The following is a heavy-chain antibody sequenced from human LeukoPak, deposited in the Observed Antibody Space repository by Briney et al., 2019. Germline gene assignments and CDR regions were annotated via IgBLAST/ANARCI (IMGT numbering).Heavy chain of an antibody. D-gene: IGHD3-16*01. CDR3: AISGELWSFDY. V-gene: IGHV3-9*01. J-gene: IGHJ4*02. CDR1: GFTFDDYA. Sequence: PGRSLRLSCAASGFTFDDYAMHWVRQAPGKGLEWVSGISWNSGSIGYADSVKGRFTISRDNAKNSLYLQMNSLRAEDTAVYYCAISGELWSFDYWGQGTLVTVSS. CDR2: ISWNSGSI.